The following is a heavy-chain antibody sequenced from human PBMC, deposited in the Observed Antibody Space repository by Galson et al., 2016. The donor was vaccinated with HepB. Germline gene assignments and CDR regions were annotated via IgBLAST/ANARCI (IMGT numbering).Heavy chain of an antibody. J-gene: IGHJ4*02. CDR1: GFTFTNYA. D-gene: IGHD3-9*01. CDR2: ASQSGAKT. V-gene: IGHV3-23*01. CDR3: AKVRVILTPDY. Sequence: SLRLSCADSGFTFTNYAMTWVRQAPGKGLEWVSAASQSGAKTYYAESVKGRFTISRDNSKNTLYLQINSLRAEDTAMYYCAKVRVILTPDYWGQRTLVTVSS.